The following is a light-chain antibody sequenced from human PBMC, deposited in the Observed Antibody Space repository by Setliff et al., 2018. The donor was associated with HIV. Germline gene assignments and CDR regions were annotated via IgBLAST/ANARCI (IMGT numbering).Light chain of an antibody. Sequence: QSALTQPASVSGSPGQSITISCTGTSSDVGGYNYVSWYQQHPGKAPKLIIYEVSNRPSGLSNRFSGSKSGNTASLTISGLQAEDEADYYCTSYTGSSTYIFGTGPKGTVL. J-gene: IGLJ1*01. CDR3: TSYTGSSTYI. CDR2: EVS. CDR1: SSDVGGYNY. V-gene: IGLV2-14*01.